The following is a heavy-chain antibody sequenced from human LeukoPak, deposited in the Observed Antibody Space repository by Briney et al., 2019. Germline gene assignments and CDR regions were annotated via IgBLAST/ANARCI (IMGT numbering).Heavy chain of an antibody. CDR3: ARGNELPTISDGYNSGNWFDP. CDR1: GGSISSRSYY. V-gene: IGHV4-39*01. J-gene: IGHJ5*02. CDR2: IYYGGST. D-gene: IGHD5-24*01. Sequence: PSETLSLTCTVSGGSISSRSYYWGWIRQPPGKGLEWIASIYYGGSTYYNPSLKSRVAISVDPSKNQFSPKLSSVTAADTAVYYCARGNELPTISDGYNSGNWFDPWGQGALVTVSS.